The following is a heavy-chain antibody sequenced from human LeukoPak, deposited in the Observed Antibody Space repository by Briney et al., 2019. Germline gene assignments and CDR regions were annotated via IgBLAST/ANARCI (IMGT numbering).Heavy chain of an antibody. V-gene: IGHV3-9*03. D-gene: IGHD3-22*01. J-gene: IGHJ4*02. Sequence: GRSLRLSCAASGFTFDDYAMHWVRQAPGKGLEGVSGITWDRGSIAYAVPVKGRMTMSTDNAKTSLYLQMNSLRAKDMALYYCAKSYDSSGPWGYYFDNWGQGTLVTVSS. CDR3: AKSYDSSGPWGYYFDN. CDR1: GFTFDDYA. CDR2: ITWDRGSI.